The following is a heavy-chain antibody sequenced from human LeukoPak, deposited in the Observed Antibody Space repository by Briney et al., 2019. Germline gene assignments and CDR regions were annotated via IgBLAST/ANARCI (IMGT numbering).Heavy chain of an antibody. CDR1: GFIFDDSL. J-gene: IGHJ4*02. CDR3: ARDIRGNYFDS. D-gene: IGHD3-16*01. CDR2: ISRDGSTP. V-gene: IGHV3-43*01. Sequence: GGSLRLSCVASGFIFDDSLMHWVRQAPGKGLEWISLISRDGSTPYYADSVKGRFTISRDNRKNSLFLQMNSLTPEDTAVYYCARDIRGNYFDSWGQGTLVTVSS.